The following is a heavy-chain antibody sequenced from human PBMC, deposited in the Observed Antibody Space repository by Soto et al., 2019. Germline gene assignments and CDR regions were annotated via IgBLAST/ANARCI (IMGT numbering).Heavy chain of an antibody. Sequence: PSQTRPLTRTVSAGFPSPGGYYLCCLRLPKRKGLEWIGYIYYSGSTYYNPSLKSRVTISVDTSKNQFSLKLSSVTAADPAVYYCARARAPLGYCSSTSCLTYYYGMEDWGQVTTVTVAS. D-gene: IGHD2-2*01. CDR3: ARARAPLGYCSSTSCLTYYYGMED. CDR1: AGFPSPGGYY. CDR2: IYYSGST. V-gene: IGHV4-30-4*08. J-gene: IGHJ6*02.